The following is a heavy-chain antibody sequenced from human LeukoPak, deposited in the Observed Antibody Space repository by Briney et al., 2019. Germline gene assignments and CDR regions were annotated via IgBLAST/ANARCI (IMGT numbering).Heavy chain of an antibody. J-gene: IGHJ5*02. D-gene: IGHD6-19*01. Sequence: SETLSLTCAAYGGSFSGYYWSWIRQPPGKGLEWIGEINHSGSTNYNPSLKSRVTISVDTSKNQFSLKLSSVTAADTAVYYCARPGLIAVAGTRPHNWFDPWGQGTLVTVSS. CDR1: GGSFSGYY. CDR3: ARPGLIAVAGTRPHNWFDP. V-gene: IGHV4-34*01. CDR2: INHSGST.